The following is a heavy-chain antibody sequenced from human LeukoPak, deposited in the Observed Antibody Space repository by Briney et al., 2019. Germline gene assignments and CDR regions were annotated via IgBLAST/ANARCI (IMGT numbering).Heavy chain of an antibody. D-gene: IGHD1-14*01. V-gene: IGHV3-33*08. J-gene: IGHJ4*02. CDR2: IWYDGSNK. CDR1: GFAFSSYA. CDR3: ARESGGLDY. Sequence: GRSLRLSCAASGFAFSSYAMHWVRQAPGKGLEWVAVIWYDGSNKYYADSVKGRFTISRDNSKNTLYLQMNSLRAEDTAVYYCARESGGLDYWGQGTLVTVSS.